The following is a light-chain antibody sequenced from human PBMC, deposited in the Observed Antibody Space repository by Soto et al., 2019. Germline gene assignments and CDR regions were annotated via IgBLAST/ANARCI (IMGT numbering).Light chain of an antibody. CDR2: GAS. CDR3: QQYGSSGT. Sequence: GLSQSPGTLSLSTGERATLSCRASQSVSNNYLAWYQQKPGQAPRLLIYGASNRATGIPDRFSGSGSGTDFTLTISRLEPEDFAVYYCQQYGSSGTFAQGTKVAIK. CDR1: QSVSNNY. J-gene: IGKJ1*01. V-gene: IGKV3-20*01.